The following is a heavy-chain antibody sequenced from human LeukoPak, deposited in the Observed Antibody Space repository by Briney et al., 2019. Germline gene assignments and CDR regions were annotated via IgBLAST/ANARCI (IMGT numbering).Heavy chain of an antibody. V-gene: IGHV4-39*07. CDR1: GGSISSSSYY. D-gene: IGHD6-19*01. CDR3: ARVGESSAWYVDY. J-gene: IGHJ4*02. Sequence: SETLSLTCTVSGGSISSSSYYWGWIRQPPGKGLEWIGSIYYSGSTYYNPSLKSRVTISVDTSKNQFSLQLSSVTAADTAVYYCARVGESSAWYVDYWGQGTLVTVSS. CDR2: IYYSGST.